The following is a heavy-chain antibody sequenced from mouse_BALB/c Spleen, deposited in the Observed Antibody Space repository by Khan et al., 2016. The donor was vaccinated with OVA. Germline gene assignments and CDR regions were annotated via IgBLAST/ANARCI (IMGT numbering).Heavy chain of an antibody. J-gene: IGHJ3*01. CDR1: GYSITSDYA. V-gene: IGHV3-2*02. CDR3: VRGRSY. CDR2: KNYSGST. Sequence: QLEESGPGLVKPSQSLSLTCTVTGYSITSDYAWNWIRQFPGNRLEWMGYKNYSGSTSKKPSLKSRMSITRDTSKNQIFLQLNSVTTEDTATYYCVRGRSYWGQGTLVTVSA.